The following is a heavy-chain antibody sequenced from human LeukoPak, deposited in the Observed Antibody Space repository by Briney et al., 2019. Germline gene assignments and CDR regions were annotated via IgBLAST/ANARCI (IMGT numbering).Heavy chain of an antibody. Sequence: GGSLRLSCAASGFTFSSYGMHWVRQAPGKGLEWVAFTRYDGSNKYYADSVKGRFTISRDNSKNTLYLQMNGLRAEETAVYYCARDYSSSWLYYFDYWGQGTLVTVSA. D-gene: IGHD6-13*01. V-gene: IGHV3-30*02. CDR1: GFTFSSYG. J-gene: IGHJ4*02. CDR3: ARDYSSSWLYYFDY. CDR2: TRYDGSNK.